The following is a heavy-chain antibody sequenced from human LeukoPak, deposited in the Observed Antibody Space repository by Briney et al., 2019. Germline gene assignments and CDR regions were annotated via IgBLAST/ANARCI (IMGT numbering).Heavy chain of an antibody. Sequence: GASVKVSCKASGYTFINYAIGWVRQAPGQGLEWMGWISAYNGDTKSAQKFQGRITMTTETSATTAYMEVRSLRSDDTAIYYCARLTFGQYYFEYWGQGTQVTVSS. D-gene: IGHD3-10*01. J-gene: IGHJ4*02. CDR2: ISAYNGDT. CDR1: GYTFINYA. V-gene: IGHV1-18*01. CDR3: ARLTFGQYYFEY.